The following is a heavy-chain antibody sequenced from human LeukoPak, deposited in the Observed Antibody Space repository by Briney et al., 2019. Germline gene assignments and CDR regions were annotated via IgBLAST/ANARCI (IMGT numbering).Heavy chain of an antibody. V-gene: IGHV4-30-2*01. D-gene: IGHD5-18*01. Sequence: SQTLSLTCAVSGGSISSGGYSWSWIRQPPGKGLEWIGYIYHSGSTYYNPSLKSRVTISVDRSKNQFSLKLSSVTAADTAVYYRASRQHYYYYGMDVWGQGTTVTVSS. CDR1: GGSISSGGYS. CDR3: ASRQHYYYYGMDV. CDR2: IYHSGST. J-gene: IGHJ6*02.